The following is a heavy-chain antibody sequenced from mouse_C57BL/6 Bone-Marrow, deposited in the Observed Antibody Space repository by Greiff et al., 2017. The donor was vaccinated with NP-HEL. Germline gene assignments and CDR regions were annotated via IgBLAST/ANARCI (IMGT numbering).Heavy chain of an antibody. CDR3: ARRSGYEGDMGY. D-gene: IGHD2-2*01. V-gene: IGHV5-6*01. CDR1: GFTFSSYG. CDR2: ISSGGSYT. Sequence: EVQVVESGGDLVKPGGSLKLSCAASGFTFSSYGMSWVRQTPDKRLEWVATISSGGSYTYYPDSVKGRFTISRDNDKNTLYLQMSSLKSEDTAVYYYARRSGYEGDMGYWGQGTSVTVSS. J-gene: IGHJ4*01.